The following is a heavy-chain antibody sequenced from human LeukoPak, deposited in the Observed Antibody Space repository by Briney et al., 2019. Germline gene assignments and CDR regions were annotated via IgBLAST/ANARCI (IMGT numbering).Heavy chain of an antibody. D-gene: IGHD3-10*01. Sequence: SVKVSCKASGGTFSSYAISWVRQAPGQGLEWMGGIIPIFGTANYAQKFQGRVTITADESTSTAYMELSSLRSEDTAVYYCATALAVVRGDSPDYWGQGTLVTVSS. V-gene: IGHV1-69*13. J-gene: IGHJ4*02. CDR1: GGTFSSYA. CDR2: IIPIFGTA. CDR3: ATALAVVRGDSPDY.